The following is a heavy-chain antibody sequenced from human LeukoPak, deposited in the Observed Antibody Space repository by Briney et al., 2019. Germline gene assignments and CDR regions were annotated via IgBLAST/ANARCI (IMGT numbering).Heavy chain of an antibody. CDR1: GFTFSSYA. Sequence: QTGASLRLSCAASGFTFSSYAMSWVRQAPGKGLEWVSSRSVIGTYRYYADSVKGRFTISRDNSKNTLYLKMNSLRAEDTAVYYCAKGYCSDTNCQTRLGLDYWGQGTLVTLSS. J-gene: IGHJ4*02. D-gene: IGHD2-15*01. V-gene: IGHV3-23*01. CDR2: RSVIGTYR. CDR3: AKGYCSDTNCQTRLGLDY.